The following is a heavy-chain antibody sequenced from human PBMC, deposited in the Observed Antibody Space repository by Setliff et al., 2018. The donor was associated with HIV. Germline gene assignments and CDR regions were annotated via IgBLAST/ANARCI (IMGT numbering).Heavy chain of an antibody. CDR3: AKDSYRASRGPYYFDY. Sequence: HPGGSLRLSCAASGFTFNSYAMSWVRQAPGKGLEWVSTISYTDESTYYADSVKGRFTISRDKSKNTLYLQMNTLRADDTAVYYCAKDSYRASRGPYYFDYWGQGTLVTVSS. CDR1: GFTFNSYA. CDR2: ISYTDEST. V-gene: IGHV3-23*01. D-gene: IGHD3-10*01. J-gene: IGHJ4*02.